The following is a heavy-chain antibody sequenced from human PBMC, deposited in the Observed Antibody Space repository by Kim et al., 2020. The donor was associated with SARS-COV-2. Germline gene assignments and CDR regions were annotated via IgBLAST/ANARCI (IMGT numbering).Heavy chain of an antibody. Sequence: SETLSLTCTVSSDSFSAYYWSWIRQIPGKGLEWIGYIFYSGSTNYNPSLKSRATISWDTSRNQFSLDLTSGTQADTAGYYCARSEGRASWHQFDYWGQGVLVTVSS. J-gene: IGHJ4*02. V-gene: IGHV4-59*01. CDR2: IFYSGST. CDR1: SDSFSAYY. CDR3: ARSEGRASWHQFDY.